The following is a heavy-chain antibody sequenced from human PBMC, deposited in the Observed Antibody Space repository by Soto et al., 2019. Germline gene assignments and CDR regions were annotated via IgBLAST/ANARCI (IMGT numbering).Heavy chain of an antibody. D-gene: IGHD5-12*01. V-gene: IGHV3-30*18. CDR3: AKDLRVGGYARGVFDY. CDR2: ISYDGSNK. CDR1: GFTFSSYG. Sequence: QVQLVESGGGVVQPGRSLRLSCAASGFTFSSYGMHWVRQAPGKGLEWVAVISYDGSNKYYADSVKGRFTISRDNSKNTLYLQMNSLRAEDTAVYYCAKDLRVGGYARGVFDYWGQGTLVTVSS. J-gene: IGHJ4*02.